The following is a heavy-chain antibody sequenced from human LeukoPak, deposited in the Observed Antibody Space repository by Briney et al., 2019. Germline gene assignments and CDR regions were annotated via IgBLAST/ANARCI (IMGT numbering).Heavy chain of an antibody. V-gene: IGHV1-2*02. CDR3: ARAPAQDPDIVATANFDY. D-gene: IGHD5-12*01. CDR2: INPNSGGT. Sequence: GASVKVSCKASGYTFTGYYMHWVRQAPGQGLEWMGWINPNSGGTNYAQKFQGRVTMTTDTSTSTAYMELRSLRSDDTAVYYCARAPAQDPDIVATANFDYWGQGTLVTVSS. J-gene: IGHJ4*02. CDR1: GYTFTGYY.